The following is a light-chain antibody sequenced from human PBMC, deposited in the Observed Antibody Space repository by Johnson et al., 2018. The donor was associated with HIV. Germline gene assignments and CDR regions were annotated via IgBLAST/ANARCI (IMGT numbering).Light chain of an antibody. CDR1: SSNIGKNY. CDR2: ENK. Sequence: QPVLTQPPSVSAAPGQMVSISCSGSSSNIGKNYVSWYQQFPGTAPKLLIHENKKRPSGIPDRFSGSKSGTSATLDITGLQTGDEADYYCGTWDSSLGAWVFETGTKVTVL. V-gene: IGLV1-51*02. J-gene: IGLJ1*01. CDR3: GTWDSSLGAWV.